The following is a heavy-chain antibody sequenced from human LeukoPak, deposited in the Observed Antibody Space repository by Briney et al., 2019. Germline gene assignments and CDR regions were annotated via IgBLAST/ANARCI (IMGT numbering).Heavy chain of an antibody. CDR3: ATDRDNGDWQKRFAS. V-gene: IGHV3-7*01. J-gene: IGHJ4*02. D-gene: IGHD2-21*02. Sequence: GGSLRLSCAASGFTFSSYAMSWVRQAPGKGLEGVGNKNQEASEINYVDSVRGRFTISRDNANNSLHLPMNSLRAEDTAVYYCATDRDNGDWQKRFASWGQGTLVTVSS. CDR2: KNQEASEI. CDR1: GFTFSSYA.